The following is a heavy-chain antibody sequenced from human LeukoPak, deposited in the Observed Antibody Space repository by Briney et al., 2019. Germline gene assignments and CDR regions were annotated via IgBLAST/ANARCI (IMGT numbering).Heavy chain of an antibody. CDR1: GGSISSSSYY. D-gene: IGHD5-18*01. V-gene: IGHV4-39*07. Sequence: SETLSLTCTVSGGSISSSSYYWGWIRQPPGKGLEWIGSIYYSGSTYYNPSLKSRVNISVDTSKNQFSLKLSSVTAADTGVYYCARDQQDTAMVGNWFDPWGQGTLVTVSS. J-gene: IGHJ5*02. CDR3: ARDQQDTAMVGNWFDP. CDR2: IYYSGST.